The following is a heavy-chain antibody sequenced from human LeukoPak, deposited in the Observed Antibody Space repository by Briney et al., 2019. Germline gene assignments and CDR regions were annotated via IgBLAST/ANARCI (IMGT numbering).Heavy chain of an antibody. V-gene: IGHV4-61*05. CDR1: GGSNSSSSYY. J-gene: IGHJ4*02. CDR2: IYHSGST. CDR3: VRAVDYYGISGYYRD. Sequence: PSETLSLTCTVSGGSNSSSSYYWGWIRQPPGKGLEWIGHIYHSGSTNYNPSLKSRVTLSVDTSKNQFSLKLSSVTAADTAVYYCVRAVDYYGISGYYRDWGPGTLVTVSS. D-gene: IGHD3-22*01.